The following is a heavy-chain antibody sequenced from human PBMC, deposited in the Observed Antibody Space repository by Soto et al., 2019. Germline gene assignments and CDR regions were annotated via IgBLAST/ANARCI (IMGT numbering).Heavy chain of an antibody. CDR1: GYTFTSHD. CDR3: ATGAPSGFSY. V-gene: IGHV1-8*01. CDR2: MNPNSGNT. Sequence: QVQLVQSGAEVKKPGASVRVSCKASGYTFTSHDINWVRQATGQGLEWMGWMNPNSGNTGYTENFQGRVTMTRDTSISSAYMELGSLRSEDTAVYYCATGAPSGFSYWGQGTLVTVSS. J-gene: IGHJ4*02. D-gene: IGHD3-10*01.